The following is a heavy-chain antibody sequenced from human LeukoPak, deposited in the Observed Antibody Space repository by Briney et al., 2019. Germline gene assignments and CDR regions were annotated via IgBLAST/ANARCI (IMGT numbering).Heavy chain of an antibody. CDR1: GGSVSSSYY. J-gene: IGHJ4*02. V-gene: IGHV4-39*02. D-gene: IGHD1-1*01. Sequence: KPSETLSLTCTVSGGSVSSSYYWGWNRQPPGKGLEWIGSICSGGNICSNPSLESRVIISVDSSRSHFFLQLTSATAADTAVYFCARDGPWKSDYWGQGTLVTVSS. CDR3: ARDGPWKSDY. CDR2: ICSGGNI.